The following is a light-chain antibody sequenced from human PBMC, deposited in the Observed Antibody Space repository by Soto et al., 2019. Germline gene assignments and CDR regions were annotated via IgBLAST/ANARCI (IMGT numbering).Light chain of an antibody. Sequence: EIVMTQSPATLSVSPGERATLSCRASRSVSDNLAWYQQKPGQAHRLLIYGAYTRATDIKVRFSGSGSGTEFTLTIKSLQSEDFAVYYCKQYNHWPGTFGQGTKVDIK. V-gene: IGKV3-15*01. CDR3: KQYNHWPGT. CDR1: RSVSDN. CDR2: GAY. J-gene: IGKJ1*01.